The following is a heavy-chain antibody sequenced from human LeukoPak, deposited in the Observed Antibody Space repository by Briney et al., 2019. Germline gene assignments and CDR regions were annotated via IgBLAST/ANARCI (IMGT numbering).Heavy chain of an antibody. J-gene: IGHJ5*02. CDR1: GYTFTSYG. V-gene: IGHV1-18*01. Sequence: ASVKVSCKASGYTFTSYGISWVRQAPGQGLEWMGWISAYYGNTNYAQKLQGRVTMTTDTSTSTAYMELRSLRSDDTAVYYCARDGLRFLEWLLGDNWFDPWGQGTLVTVSS. CDR2: ISAYYGNT. CDR3: ARDGLRFLEWLLGDNWFDP. D-gene: IGHD3-3*01.